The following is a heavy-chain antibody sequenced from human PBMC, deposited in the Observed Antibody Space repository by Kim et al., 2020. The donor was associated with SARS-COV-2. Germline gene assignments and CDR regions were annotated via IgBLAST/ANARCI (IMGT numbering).Heavy chain of an antibody. J-gene: IGHJ5*02. V-gene: IGHV4-39*01. CDR1: GGSISSSSYY. Sequence: SETLSLTCTVSGGSISSSSYYWGWIRQPPGKGLEWIGSIYYSGSTYYNPSLKSRVTISVDTSKNQFSLKLSSGTAADTAVYYCAGHQVTMVRGVIIRRGGNWVDPWGQGTLVTVSS. CDR2: IYYSGST. D-gene: IGHD3-10*01. CDR3: AGHQVTMVRGVIIRRGGNWVDP.